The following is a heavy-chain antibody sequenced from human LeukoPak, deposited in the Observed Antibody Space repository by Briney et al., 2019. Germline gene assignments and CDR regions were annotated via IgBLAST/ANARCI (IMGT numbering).Heavy chain of an antibody. CDR3: ARLDETGGTYLTGLDY. CDR2: IMHLWGTA. J-gene: IGHJ4*02. V-gene: IGHV1-69*01. D-gene: IGHD3-9*01. CDR1: GCIFSNYA. Sequence: SLNVSCQDCGCIFSNYASYWVRQARAQRLEWMEGIMHLWGTANYAHKCQERDTITAEETTRTDYMELASLRYEETAVYYCARLDETGGTYLTGLDYWVKGTLVTVSS.